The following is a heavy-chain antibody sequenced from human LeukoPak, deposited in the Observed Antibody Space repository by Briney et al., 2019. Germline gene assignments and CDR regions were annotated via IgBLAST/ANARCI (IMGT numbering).Heavy chain of an antibody. CDR2: IYYSGST. J-gene: IGHJ4*02. CDR3: AGLYSSGWHVDY. D-gene: IGHD6-19*01. V-gene: IGHV4-59*08. Sequence: SETLSLTCTVSGGSISSYYWSWIRQPPGKGLEWIGYIYYSGSTNYNPSLKSRVTISVDTSKNQFSLKLRSVTAADTAVYYCAGLYSSGWHVDYWGQGTLVTVSS. CDR1: GGSISSYY.